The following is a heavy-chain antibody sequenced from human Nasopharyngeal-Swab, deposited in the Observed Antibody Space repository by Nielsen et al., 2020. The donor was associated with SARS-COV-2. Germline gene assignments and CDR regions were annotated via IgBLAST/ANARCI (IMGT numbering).Heavy chain of an antibody. Sequence: GESLKISCAASGFTFSSYAMHWVRQAPGKGLEYISGITSNGGSTYSANSVKGRFTISRDNSKNTLYLQMGSLRGEDMAVYYCARDDVGGAFDIWGQGTMVTVSS. J-gene: IGHJ3*02. D-gene: IGHD3-16*01. V-gene: IGHV3-64*01. CDR1: GFTFSSYA. CDR2: ITSNGGST. CDR3: ARDDVGGAFDI.